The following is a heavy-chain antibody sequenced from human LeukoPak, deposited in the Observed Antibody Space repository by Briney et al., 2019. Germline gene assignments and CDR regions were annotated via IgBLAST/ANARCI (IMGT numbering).Heavy chain of an antibody. CDR3: ARKAITGPPGGWFDP. V-gene: IGHV3-23*01. Sequence: GGSLRLSCAASEFTFTNHAMTWVRQAPGKGLEWVSVIGGSGVVTNYADSVKGRFTISRDNAQNTLYLHMSSLRAEDTAVYYCARKAITGPPGGWFDPWGQGTLVTVSS. CDR1: EFTFTNHA. D-gene: IGHD3-10*01. J-gene: IGHJ5*02. CDR2: IGGSGVVT.